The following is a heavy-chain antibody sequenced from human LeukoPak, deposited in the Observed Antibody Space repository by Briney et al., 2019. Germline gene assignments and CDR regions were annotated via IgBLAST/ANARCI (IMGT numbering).Heavy chain of an antibody. CDR2: INSDGSST. D-gene: IGHD5-12*01. V-gene: IGHV3-74*01. Sequence: GGSLRLSCAASGFTFSSYWMHWVRQAPGKGLVWVSRINSDGSSTSYADSVKGRFTISRDNAKNTLYLQMNSLRAEDTAIYYCARDAGNSGYGCDLWGQGTLVTVSS. CDR1: GFTFSSYW. CDR3: ARDAGNSGYGCDL. J-gene: IGHJ5*02.